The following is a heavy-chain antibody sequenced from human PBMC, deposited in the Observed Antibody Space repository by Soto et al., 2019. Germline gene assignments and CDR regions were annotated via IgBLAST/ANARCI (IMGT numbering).Heavy chain of an antibody. CDR2: IYWDDDK. D-gene: IGHD3-16*01. V-gene: IGHV2-5*02. Sequence: QITLKESGPTLVKPTQTLTLTCTFSGFSLTSRPVGVGWVRQPPGKALEWLAFIYWDDDKRYSPSLRSTLTLTKDASNNQVVLTLTNMDPVDTATYYCAHRRNYDGSWNEGVFDYWGQGSLVTVSS. CDR3: AHRRNYDGSWNEGVFDY. CDR1: GFSLTSRPVG. J-gene: IGHJ4*02.